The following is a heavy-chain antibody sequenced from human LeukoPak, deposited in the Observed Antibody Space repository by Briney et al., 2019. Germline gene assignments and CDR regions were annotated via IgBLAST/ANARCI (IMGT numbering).Heavy chain of an antibody. CDR3: AREPYSSTQQYGMDV. Sequence: QPGGSLRLSCAASGFTVSSNYMSWVRQAPGKGLEWVSVIYSGGSTYYADSVKGRFTISRDNSKNTLYLQMNSLRAEDTAVYYCAREPYSSTQQYGMDVWGQGTTVTVSS. V-gene: IGHV3-66*01. CDR1: GFTVSSNY. CDR2: IYSGGST. J-gene: IGHJ6*02. D-gene: IGHD2-21*01.